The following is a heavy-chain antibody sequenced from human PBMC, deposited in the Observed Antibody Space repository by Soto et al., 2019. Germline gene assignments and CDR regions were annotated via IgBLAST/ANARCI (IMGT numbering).Heavy chain of an antibody. J-gene: IGHJ3*02. CDR2: IIPIFRTA. V-gene: IGHV1-69*01. CDR3: ARSRSYYDSSGYYYGAMRAFDI. CDR1: GGTFSSYA. Sequence: QVQLVQSGAEVKKPGSSVKVSCKASGGTFSSYAISWVRQAPGQGLEWMGGIIPIFRTANYAQKFQGRVTITADESTSTAYMELSSLRSEDTAVYYCARSRSYYDSSGYYYGAMRAFDIWGQGTMVTVSS. D-gene: IGHD3-22*01.